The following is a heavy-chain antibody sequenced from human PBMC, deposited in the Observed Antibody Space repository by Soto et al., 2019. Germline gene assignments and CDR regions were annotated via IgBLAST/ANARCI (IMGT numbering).Heavy chain of an antibody. Sequence: SETLSLTCAFYGGSFSGYYWSWIRQPPGKGLEWIGEINHSGSTNYNPSLKSRVTISVDTSKNQFSLKLSSVTAADTAVYYCARARTAMVYHPPFNYWGQGTLVTVSS. D-gene: IGHD5-18*01. J-gene: IGHJ4*02. CDR3: ARARTAMVYHPPFNY. CDR2: INHSGST. CDR1: GGSFSGYY. V-gene: IGHV4-34*01.